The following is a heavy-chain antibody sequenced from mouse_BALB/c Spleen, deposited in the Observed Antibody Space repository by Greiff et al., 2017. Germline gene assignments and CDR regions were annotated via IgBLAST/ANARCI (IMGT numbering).Heavy chain of an antibody. V-gene: IGHV1S81*02. CDR1: GYTFTSYY. Sequence: QVHVKQPGAELVKPGASVKLSCKASGYTFTSYYMYWVKQRPGQGLEWIGGINPSNGGTNFNEKFKSKATLTVDKSSSTAYMQLSSLTSEDSAVYYCTRTSLYAMDYWGQGTSVTVSS. CDR3: TRTSLYAMDY. CDR2: INPSNGGT. J-gene: IGHJ4*01.